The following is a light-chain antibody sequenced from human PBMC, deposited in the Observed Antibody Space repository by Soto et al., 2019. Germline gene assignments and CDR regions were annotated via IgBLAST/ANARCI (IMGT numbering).Light chain of an antibody. CDR3: QQYNNWPPWT. J-gene: IGKJ1*01. CDR2: GAS. Sequence: IVMTQSPATLSVSPGGRATLSCRASQSISSNLAWYQQKPGQAPRLLIYGASTRATGIPARFSGSVSGTEFTLTISSLQSEDFAVYYCQQYNNWPPWTFGQGTKVDIK. CDR1: QSISSN. V-gene: IGKV3-15*01.